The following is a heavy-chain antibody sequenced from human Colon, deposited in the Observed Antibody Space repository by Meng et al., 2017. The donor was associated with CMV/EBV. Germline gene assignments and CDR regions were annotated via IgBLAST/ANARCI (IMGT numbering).Heavy chain of an antibody. Sequence: VETGGGLTRRGGTLSLPGTASGFTVGSHYMSWIRQAPGKGLEWVSVIYSGGSTYYADSVKGRFTISGDNAENTLYLQMDSLRVDDTAVYYCAAQRRAGFDSWGQGTLVTVSS. V-gene: IGHV3-53*02. CDR2: IYSGGST. D-gene: IGHD5-24*01. CDR3: AAQRRAGFDS. CDR1: GFTVGSHY. J-gene: IGHJ5*01.